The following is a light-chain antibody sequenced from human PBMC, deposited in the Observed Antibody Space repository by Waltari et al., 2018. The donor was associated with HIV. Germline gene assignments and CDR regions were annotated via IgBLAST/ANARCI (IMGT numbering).Light chain of an antibody. CDR2: EVT. CDR1: SNDVGSYNL. CDR3: CSYAGSSTLL. Sequence: QSALTQPASVSGSPGQSITISCTGTSNDVGSYNLVSWYQHHPGKAPKLLIFEVTKRPSGVSNRCSASKSGNTASLTISGLQAEDEADYYCCSYAGSSTLLFGGGTKLSVL. J-gene: IGLJ2*01. V-gene: IGLV2-23*02.